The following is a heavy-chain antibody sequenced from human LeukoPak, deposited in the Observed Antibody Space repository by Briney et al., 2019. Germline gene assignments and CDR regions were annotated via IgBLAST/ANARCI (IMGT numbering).Heavy chain of an antibody. V-gene: IGHV4-34*01. D-gene: IGHD1-26*01. CDR1: GESLSKYY. CDR2: INHRGST. CDR3: ASSVGSTDY. Sequence: SDTLSLTCALYGESLSKYYWTWIRQSPGKGLEWIGEINHRGSTNLNPSLKSRVTLSVDTSKHQFSLKLTSMTAADAAVYYCASSVGSTDYWGQGTLVTVSP. J-gene: IGHJ4*02.